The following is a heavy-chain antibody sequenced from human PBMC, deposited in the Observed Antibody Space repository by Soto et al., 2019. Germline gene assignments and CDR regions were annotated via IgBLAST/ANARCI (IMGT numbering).Heavy chain of an antibody. CDR3: ARGGSDFDY. V-gene: IGHV3-11*06. D-gene: IGHD3-10*01. J-gene: IGHJ4*02. Sequence: QVQLVESGGGLVKPGGSLRLSCAASGFIFSGYHMSWIRQAPGTGLEWVSHIGTSASYTNYADSVRGRFTISRDNAKTSWYLQVNRLDADDTAGDYCARGGSDFDYWGQGTLVTVSS. CDR1: GFIFSGYH. CDR2: IGTSASYT.